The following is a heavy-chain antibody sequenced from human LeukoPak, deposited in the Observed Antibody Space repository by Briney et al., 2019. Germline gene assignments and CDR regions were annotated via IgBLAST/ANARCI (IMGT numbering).Heavy chain of an antibody. D-gene: IGHD4-17*01. Sequence: PGVSLRLSCAASGFTFSSYAMNWVRRAPGKGLEWVSTISGTGGSTYYADSVKGRFTISRDTSKNTLYLQMNSLRAEDTAVYYCAKGLSSGDYGLHYWGQGTLVTVSS. CDR2: ISGTGGST. CDR3: AKGLSSGDYGLHY. J-gene: IGHJ4*02. CDR1: GFTFSSYA. V-gene: IGHV3-23*01.